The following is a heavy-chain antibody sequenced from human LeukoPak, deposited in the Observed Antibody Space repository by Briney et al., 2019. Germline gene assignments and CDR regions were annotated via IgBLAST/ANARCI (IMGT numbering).Heavy chain of an antibody. Sequence: ETLTLTCTVSGASINNYFWRWIRQPPGKGLECIAYIYHSGSNDNKPALKNRVTTSIDTAKNKSSVKLSSMTAADTAVYYCERHESGWRGAFVIWGQGAMVTVSA. V-gene: IGHV4-59*08. CDR3: ERHESGWRGAFVI. D-gene: IGHD2-15*01. CDR2: IYHSGSN. CDR1: GASINNYF. J-gene: IGHJ3*02.